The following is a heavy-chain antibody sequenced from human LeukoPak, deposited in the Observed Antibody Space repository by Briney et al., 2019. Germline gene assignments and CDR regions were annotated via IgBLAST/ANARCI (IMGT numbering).Heavy chain of an antibody. Sequence: GGSLRLSCAASGFTFSSYGMHWVRQAPGKGLEWVAVISYDGSNKYYADSVKGRFTISRDNSKNTLYLQMNSLRAEDTAVYYCAKGHSSSWDFFDYWGQGTLVTVSS. CDR3: AKGHSSSWDFFDY. CDR1: GFTFSSYG. V-gene: IGHV3-30*18. D-gene: IGHD6-13*01. CDR2: ISYDGSNK. J-gene: IGHJ4*02.